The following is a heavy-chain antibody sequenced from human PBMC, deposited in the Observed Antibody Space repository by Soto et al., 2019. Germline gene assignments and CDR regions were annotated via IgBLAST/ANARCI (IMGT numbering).Heavy chain of an antibody. CDR1: GFTFSSYA. CDR2: ISYDGSNK. V-gene: IGHV3-30-3*01. D-gene: IGHD3-22*01. CDR3: ERGVFYYSSGYSFLYFDY. Sequence: QVQLVESGGGVVQPGRSLRLSCAASGFTFSSYAMHWVRQAPGKGLEWVAVISYDGSNKYYADSVKGRFTISRDNSKNTLYWKMISWMVGYTVVYYWERGVFYYSSGYSFLYFDYGGRGTWVTVS. J-gene: IGHJ4*02.